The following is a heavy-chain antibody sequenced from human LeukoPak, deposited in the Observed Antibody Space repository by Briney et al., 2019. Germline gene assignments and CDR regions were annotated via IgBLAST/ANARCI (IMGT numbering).Heavy chain of an antibody. D-gene: IGHD3-3*01. J-gene: IGHJ6*02. CDR1: GGTFSSYA. Sequence: ASVKVSCKASGGTFSSYAISWVRQAPGQGLEWMGGIIPIFGTANYAQKFQGRVTITADESTSTAYMELSSLRSEDTAVYYCAAKSERITIFGVVGYYYGMDVWGQGTTVTVSS. V-gene: IGHV1-69*13. CDR3: AAKSERITIFGVVGYYYGMDV. CDR2: IIPIFGTA.